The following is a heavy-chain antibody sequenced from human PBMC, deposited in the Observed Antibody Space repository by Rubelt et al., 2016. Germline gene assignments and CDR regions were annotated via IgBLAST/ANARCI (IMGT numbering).Heavy chain of an antibody. CDR3: VYGDYGVDY. CDR2: INHIGST. J-gene: IGHJ4*02. D-gene: IGHD4-17*01. V-gene: IGHV4-34*01. Sequence: QVQLQQWGAGLLKPSETLFLPCAVYGGSFSGYYWNWIRQPPGRGLEWIGKINHIGSTDYNPSLKSRVTISLDQSKNQLSLKLRSVTAADTAVYYCVYGDYGVDYWGQGTLVAVSS. CDR1: GGSFSGYY.